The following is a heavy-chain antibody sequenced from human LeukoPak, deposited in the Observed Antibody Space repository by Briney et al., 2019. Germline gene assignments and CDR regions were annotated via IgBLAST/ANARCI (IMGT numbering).Heavy chain of an antibody. CDR3: ARAHSIAAAGGWFDP. D-gene: IGHD6-13*01. V-gene: IGHV4-34*01. CDR2: INHSGST. CDR1: GGSFSGYY. Sequence: ASETLSLTCAVHGGSFSGYYWSWIRQPPGKGLEWIGEINHSGSTNYNPSLKSRVTISVDTSKNQFSLKLSSVTAADTAVYYCARAHSIAAAGGWFDPWGQGTLVTVSS. J-gene: IGHJ5*02.